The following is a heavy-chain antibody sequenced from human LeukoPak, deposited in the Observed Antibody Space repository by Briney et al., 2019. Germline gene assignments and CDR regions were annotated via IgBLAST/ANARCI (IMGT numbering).Heavy chain of an antibody. D-gene: IGHD3-10*01. CDR2: IYYSGST. J-gene: IGHJ4*02. CDR1: GGSISSGGYY. V-gene: IGHV4-31*03. CDR3: AREGPGRGVIGNIDY. Sequence: PSETLSLTCTVSGGSISSGGYYWSWIRQHPGKGLEWIGYIYYSGSTYYNPSLKSRVTISVDTSKNQFALKLTSVTAADTAVYYWAREGPGRGVIGNIDYWGQGTLVTVSS.